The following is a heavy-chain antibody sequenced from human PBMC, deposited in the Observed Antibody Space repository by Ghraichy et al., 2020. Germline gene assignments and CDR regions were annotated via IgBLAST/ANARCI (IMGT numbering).Heavy chain of an antibody. V-gene: IGHV4-39*01. CDR3: ARGTVVVVAATKGPNWFDP. D-gene: IGHD2-15*01. Sequence: SETLSLTCTVSGGSISSSSYYWGWIRQPPGKGLEWIGSIYYSGSTYYNPSLKSRDTISVDTSKNQFSLKLSSVTAADTAVYYCARGTVVVVAATKGPNWFDPWGQGTLVTVSS. CDR1: GGSISSSSYY. CDR2: IYYSGST. J-gene: IGHJ5*02.